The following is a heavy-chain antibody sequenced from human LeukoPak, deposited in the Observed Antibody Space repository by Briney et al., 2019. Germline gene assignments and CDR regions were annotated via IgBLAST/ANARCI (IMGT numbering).Heavy chain of an antibody. V-gene: IGHV3-30*03. CDR1: GFTFFDYG. CDR3: ASGLREQWLVLRY. CDR2: ISYDGSNK. J-gene: IGHJ4*02. D-gene: IGHD6-19*01. Sequence: GGSLRLSCAASGFTFFDYGMTWVRQAPGKVLEWVAVISYDGSNKYYADSVKGRFTISRDSSKNTLYLQMNSLRAEDTAVYYCASGLREQWLVLRYWGQGTLVTVS.